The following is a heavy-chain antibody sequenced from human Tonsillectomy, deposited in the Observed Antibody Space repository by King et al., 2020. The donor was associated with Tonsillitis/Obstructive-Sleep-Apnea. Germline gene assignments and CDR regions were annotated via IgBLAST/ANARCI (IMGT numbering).Heavy chain of an antibody. J-gene: IGHJ5*02. Sequence: QLQESGPGLVKPSETLSLTCTVSGGSISSYYWSWIRQPPGKGLEWIGYIYYSGSTNYNPSLKSRVTISVDTSKNQFSLKLSSVTAADTAVDYCAREVQSHYDFWSGYYTTWFDPWGQGTLVTVSS. CDR3: AREVQSHYDFWSGYYTTWFDP. V-gene: IGHV4-59*01. CDR2: IYYSGST. D-gene: IGHD3-3*01. CDR1: GGSISSYY.